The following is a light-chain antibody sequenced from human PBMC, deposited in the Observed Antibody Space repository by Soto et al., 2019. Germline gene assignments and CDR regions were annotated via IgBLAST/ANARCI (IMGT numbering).Light chain of an antibody. CDR2: RNN. J-gene: IGLJ2*01. CDR1: SSNIGSNY. Sequence: QAVVTQPPSASGTPGQRVTISCSGSSSNIGSNYVYWYQQLPGTAPKLLIYRNNQRSSGVPDRFSGSKSGTSASLAISGLRSEDEADYYCAAWDDSLSGFLFGGGTKLTVL. CDR3: AAWDDSLSGFL. V-gene: IGLV1-47*01.